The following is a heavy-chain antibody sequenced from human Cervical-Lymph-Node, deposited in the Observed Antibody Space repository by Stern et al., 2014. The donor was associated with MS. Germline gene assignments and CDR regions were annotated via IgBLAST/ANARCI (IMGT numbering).Heavy chain of an antibody. Sequence: VHLVESGGGVVQPGRSLRLSCAASGFTFSSSGMHWVRQAPGKGLEWLAIIWYDGSNRYYADSVKGRFTISRDNSKNTLYLQMNSLRADDTALYYCAREGGNTAEYFQHWGQGTLVTVSS. CDR2: IWYDGSNR. CDR1: GFTFSSSG. V-gene: IGHV3-33*01. J-gene: IGHJ1*01. D-gene: IGHD4-23*01. CDR3: AREGGNTAEYFQH.